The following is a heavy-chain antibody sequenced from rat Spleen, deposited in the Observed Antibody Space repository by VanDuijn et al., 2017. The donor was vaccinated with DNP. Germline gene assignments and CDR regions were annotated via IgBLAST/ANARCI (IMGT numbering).Heavy chain of an antibody. V-gene: IGHV5-20*01. Sequence: EVQLVESGGGLVQPGRSMKLSCAASGFTFSDYGMAWVLQAPTKGLEWVASISYDGGSTYYRDSVKGRFTISRDNAKSTLYLQMESLRSEDTATYYCAKNYSGDWYFDFWGPGTMVTVSS. CDR2: ISYDGGST. CDR1: GFTFSDYG. J-gene: IGHJ1*01. CDR3: AKNYSGDWYFDF. D-gene: IGHD1-1*01.